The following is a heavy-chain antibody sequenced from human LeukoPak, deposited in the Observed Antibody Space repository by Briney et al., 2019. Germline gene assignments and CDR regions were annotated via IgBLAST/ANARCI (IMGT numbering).Heavy chain of an antibody. Sequence: SETLSLTCTISGGSINGHYWSWIRQPPGKRLEWIGDIYYKGNTNYNPSLKSGVSISLDTSNNHLSLNLTSVLAADTAIYYCARRDTGWNYFDYWGQGILVTVSS. J-gene: IGHJ4*02. V-gene: IGHV4-59*08. CDR3: ARRDTGWNYFDY. CDR2: IYYKGNT. CDR1: GGSINGHY. D-gene: IGHD2-8*02.